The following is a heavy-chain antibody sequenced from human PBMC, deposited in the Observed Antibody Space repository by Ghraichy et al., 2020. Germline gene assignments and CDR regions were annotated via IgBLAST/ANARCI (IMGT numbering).Heavy chain of an antibody. CDR2: TYYRSKWYN. V-gene: IGHV6-1*01. CDR3: ARDRKDSSGWYDY. Sequence: SQTLSLTCAISGDSVSSNSAAWNWIRQSPSRGLEWLGRTYYRSKWYNDYAISLKSRVTINPDTSKNQFSLQLNSVTPEDTAVYYCARDRKDSSGWYDYWGQGTLVTVSS. J-gene: IGHJ4*02. CDR1: GDSVSSNSAA. D-gene: IGHD6-19*01.